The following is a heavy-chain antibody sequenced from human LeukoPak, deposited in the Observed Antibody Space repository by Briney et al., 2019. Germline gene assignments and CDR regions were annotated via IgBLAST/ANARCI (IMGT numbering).Heavy chain of an antibody. CDR1: GFTLSNAW. J-gene: IGHJ4*02. D-gene: IGHD3-10*01. V-gene: IGHV3-15*01. Sequence: GGSLRLSCAASGFTLSNAWMSWVRQAPGKGLEWVGRIKSKTDGGTTDYAAPVKGRFTISRDDSKNTLYLQMNSLKTEDTAVYYCTTLNANSYYYGSGSYYNVDYWGQGTLVTVSS. CDR2: IKSKTDGGTT. CDR3: TTLNANSYYYGSGSYYNVDY.